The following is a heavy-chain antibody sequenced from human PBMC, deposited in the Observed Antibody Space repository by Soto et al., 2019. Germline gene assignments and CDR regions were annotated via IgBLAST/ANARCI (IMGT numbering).Heavy chain of an antibody. Sequence: EVQLLESGGGLAQPGGSLRLSCVVSGLPVSSHGMSWVRQAPGKGLEWVSGINAIGGSTYYADSVKGRFTISRDSSEXXLXXXMNXXXXXXXXXXXXXRGERGVLDIWGQGTMVTVSS. D-gene: IGHD1-1*01. V-gene: IGHV3-23*01. CDR1: GLPVSSHG. J-gene: IGHJ3*02. CDR2: INAIGGST. CDR3: XRGERGVLDI.